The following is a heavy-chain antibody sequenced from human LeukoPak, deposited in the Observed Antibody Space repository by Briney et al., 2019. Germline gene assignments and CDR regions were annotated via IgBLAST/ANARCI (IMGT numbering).Heavy chain of an antibody. CDR3: AKSLGYNFDY. CDR2: TSGSGTTT. Sequence: GGSLRLSCAASGFTFSNYAMSWVRQAPGKGLEWVSATSGSGTTTSYADSVKGRFTISRDNSKNTLYLQVNSLRAEDTAIYYCAKSLGYNFDYWGQGTLVTVSS. J-gene: IGHJ4*02. D-gene: IGHD5-18*01. V-gene: IGHV3-23*01. CDR1: GFTFSNYA.